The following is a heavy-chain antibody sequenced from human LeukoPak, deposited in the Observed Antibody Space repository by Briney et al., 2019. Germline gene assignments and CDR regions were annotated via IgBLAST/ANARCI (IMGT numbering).Heavy chain of an antibody. J-gene: IGHJ4*02. CDR2: ISSSGSTI. CDR1: GFTFSDYY. Sequence: GSLRLSCAASGFTFSDYYMSWIRQAPGKGLEWVSYISSSGSTIYYADSVKGRFTISRDNAKNSLYLQMNSLRAEDTAVYYCARALHYYDSSGYLLDYWGQGTLVTVSS. D-gene: IGHD3-22*01. CDR3: ARALHYYDSSGYLLDY. V-gene: IGHV3-11*01.